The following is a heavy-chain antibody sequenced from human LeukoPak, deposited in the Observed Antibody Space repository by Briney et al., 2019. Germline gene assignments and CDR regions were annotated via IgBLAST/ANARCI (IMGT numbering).Heavy chain of an antibody. Sequence: PGGSLRLSCAASGFTSGFTFSSYTMDWVRQAPGKGLEWVASISSSGNYIYYADSLKGRFTISRDNAKNSVYLQVSSLRAEDTVVYYCASGYLDYWGQGTLVTVSS. CDR2: ISSSGNYI. CDR1: GFTSGFTFSSYT. CDR3: ASGYLDY. J-gene: IGHJ4*02. V-gene: IGHV3-21*01.